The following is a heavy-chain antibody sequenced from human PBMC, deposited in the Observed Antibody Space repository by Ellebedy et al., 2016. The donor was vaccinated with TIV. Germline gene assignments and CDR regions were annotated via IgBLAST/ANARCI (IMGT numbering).Heavy chain of an antibody. V-gene: IGHV3-74*01. CDR2: INSDGSST. D-gene: IGHD1-26*01. CDR1: GFTFSSYW. Sequence: GGSLRLXCAASGFTFSSYWMHWVRQAPGKGLVWVSRINSDGSSTSYADSVKGRFTISRDNAKNTLYLQMNSLRAEDTAVYYCARWWELRNRLPFDYWGQGTLVTVSS. J-gene: IGHJ4*02. CDR3: ARWWELRNRLPFDY.